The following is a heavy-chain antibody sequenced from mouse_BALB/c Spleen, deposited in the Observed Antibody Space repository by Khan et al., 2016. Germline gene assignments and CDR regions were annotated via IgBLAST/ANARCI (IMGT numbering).Heavy chain of an antibody. CDR3: VRQNLRWYFDV. V-gene: IGHV10-1*02. D-gene: IGHD1-1*01. CDR2: IRTKSNNLST. J-gene: IGHJ1*01. Sequence: EVQLVESGGGLVQPKGSLKLSCAASGFTFNTYAMDWVRQAPGKGLEWVARIRTKSNNLSTYYADSVKDRFTISRDDSKSMLYLQMNNLKTEDTAMYYCVRQNLRWYFDVWGAGTTVTVSS. CDR1: GFTFNTYA.